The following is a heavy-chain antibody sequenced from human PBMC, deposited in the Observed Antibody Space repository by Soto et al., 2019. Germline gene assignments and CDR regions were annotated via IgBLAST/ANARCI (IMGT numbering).Heavy chain of an antibody. V-gene: IGHV1-69*02. J-gene: IGHJ4*02. CDR2: IIPILGIA. CDR3: ASGMVRGATKNTYFDY. CDR1: GGTFSSYT. Sequence: QVQLVQSGAEVKKPGSSVKFSCKASGGTFSSYTISWVRQAPGQGLEWMGRIIPILGIANYAQKFQGRVTITADKSTSTAYMGLSSLRSEDTAVYYWASGMVRGATKNTYFDYWGQGTLVTVSS. D-gene: IGHD3-10*01.